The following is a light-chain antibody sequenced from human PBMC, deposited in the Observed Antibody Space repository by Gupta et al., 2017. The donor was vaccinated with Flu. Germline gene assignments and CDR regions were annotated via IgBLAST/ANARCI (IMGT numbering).Light chain of an antibody. J-gene: IGKJ1*01. CDR3: QQSHSSPRT. Sequence: PSSLSASVGDRVTITCRASQSITSYLNWYQQKPGKAPKVLIYTASNLQSGVPSRFSGSGPGRDFTLTISSLQPEDFATYYCQQSHSSPRTFGQGTKVEIK. V-gene: IGKV1-39*01. CDR2: TAS. CDR1: QSITSY.